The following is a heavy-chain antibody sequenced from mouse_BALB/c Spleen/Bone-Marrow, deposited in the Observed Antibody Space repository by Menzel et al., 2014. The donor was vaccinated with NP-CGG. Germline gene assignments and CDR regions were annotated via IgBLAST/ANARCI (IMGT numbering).Heavy chain of an antibody. Sequence: EVQGVESGGDLVKPGGSLKLSCAASGFTFSSYGMPWGRQTPDKRLEWVATISSGGSNTNYPDRVKRRFTITRDKANNTLSLQMRSLKSEDTAMYYCARRKRYYDKDYWGQGTSLTVSS. CDR1: GFTFSSYG. CDR3: ARRKRYYDKDY. V-gene: IGHV5-6*01. CDR2: ISSGGSNT. J-gene: IGHJ4*01.